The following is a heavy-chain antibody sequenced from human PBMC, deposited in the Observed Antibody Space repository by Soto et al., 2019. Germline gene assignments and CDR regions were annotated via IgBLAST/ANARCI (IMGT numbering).Heavy chain of an antibody. D-gene: IGHD3-9*01. CDR2: IIPIFGTA. V-gene: IGHV1-69*15. CDR3: ASHTYYDILTGYGNYYYYYGMDV. J-gene: IGHJ6*02. Sequence: QVELVQSGAEVKKPGSSVKVSCKASGGTFSSYAISWVRQAPGQGLEWMGRIIPIFGTANYAQKFQGRVTITAAVSTSTAYMELSSLRSEDTAVYYCASHTYYDILTGYGNYYYYYGMDVWGQGTTVTVSS. CDR1: GGTFSSYA.